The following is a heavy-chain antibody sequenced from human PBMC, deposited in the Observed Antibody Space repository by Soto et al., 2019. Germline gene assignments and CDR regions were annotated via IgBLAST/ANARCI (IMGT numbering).Heavy chain of an antibody. J-gene: IGHJ4*02. CDR1: GGSFSGYY. D-gene: IGHD6-13*01. Sequence: QVQLQQWGSGQLKPSETLSLTCAVYGGSFSGYYWSWIRQPPAKGLERIGEINQSGSTNYNPSLKSRVTISVETSKNQFSLKLSPVTDAHTAVYYCARGGSIAAAGPKSVDYWGQGTLVNVSS. CDR3: ARGGSIAAAGPKSVDY. V-gene: IGHV4-34*01. CDR2: INQSGST.